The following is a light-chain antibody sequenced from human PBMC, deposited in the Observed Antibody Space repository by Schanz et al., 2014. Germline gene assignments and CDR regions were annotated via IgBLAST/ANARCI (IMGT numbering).Light chain of an antibody. CDR3: CSYTGSVL. CDR2: EGS. V-gene: IGLV2-14*01. CDR1: SSDVGGYNY. Sequence: QSALTQPASVSGSPGQSITISCTGTSSDVGGYNYVSWYQQHPGKAPKLMIYEGSKRPSGVSNRFSGSTSANTASLTISGLQAEDEAYYYCCSYTGSVLFGGGTKLTVL. J-gene: IGLJ2*01.